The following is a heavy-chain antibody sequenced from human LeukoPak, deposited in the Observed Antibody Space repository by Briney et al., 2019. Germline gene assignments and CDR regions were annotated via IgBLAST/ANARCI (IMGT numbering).Heavy chain of an antibody. Sequence: SETLSLTCTVSGGSISSSSYYWGWIRQPPGKGLEWIGSIYYSGSTYYNPSLKSRVTISVDTPKDQFSLKLSSVTAADTAVYYCARHSLAIAAAKFDPWGQGTLVTVCS. J-gene: IGHJ5*02. V-gene: IGHV4-39*01. CDR1: GGSISSSSYY. CDR3: ARHSLAIAAAKFDP. D-gene: IGHD6-13*01. CDR2: IYYSGST.